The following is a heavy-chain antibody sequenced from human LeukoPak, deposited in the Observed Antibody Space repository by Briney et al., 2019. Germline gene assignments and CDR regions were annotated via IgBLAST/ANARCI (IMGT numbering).Heavy chain of an antibody. D-gene: IGHD1-1*01. V-gene: IGHV3-30*04. CDR2: ISYDGSNK. CDR1: GFTFSSYA. CDR3: ARDDWNPDY. Sequence: GGSLRLSCAASGFTFSSYAMHWVRQAPGKGLEWVAVISYDGSNKYYADSVKGRFTISRDNSKNTLYLQMNSLRAEDTGVYYCARDDWNPDYWGQGTLVTVSS. J-gene: IGHJ4*02.